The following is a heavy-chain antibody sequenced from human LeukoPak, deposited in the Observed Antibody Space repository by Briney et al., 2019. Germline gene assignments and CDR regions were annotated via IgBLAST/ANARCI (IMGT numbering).Heavy chain of an antibody. D-gene: IGHD3-9*01. CDR2: ISAYNGNT. CDR3: ARVFYDILTGNLARYYYYYMDV. J-gene: IGHJ6*03. Sequence: ASVKVSCTASGYTFTSYGISWVRQAPGQGLEWMGWISAYNGNTNYAQKLQGRVTMTRDTSISTAYMELSRLRSDDTAVYYCARVFYDILTGNLARYYYYYMDVWGKGTTVTISS. CDR1: GYTFTSYG. V-gene: IGHV1-18*01.